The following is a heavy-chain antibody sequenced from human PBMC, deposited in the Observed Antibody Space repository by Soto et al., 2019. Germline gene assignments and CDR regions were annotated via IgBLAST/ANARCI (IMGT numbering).Heavy chain of an antibody. V-gene: IGHV4-59*08. Sequence: SETLSLTCTVSGGSISSYYWSWIRQPPGKGLEWIGYIYYSGSTNYNPSLKSRVTISVDTSKNQFSLKLSSVTAADTAVYYCARGDLGYCSSTSCSWKEYYYYYMDFGGKGTTVTVSS. D-gene: IGHD2-2*01. J-gene: IGHJ6*03. CDR3: ARGDLGYCSSTSCSWKEYYYYYMDF. CDR1: GGSISSYY. CDR2: IYYSGST.